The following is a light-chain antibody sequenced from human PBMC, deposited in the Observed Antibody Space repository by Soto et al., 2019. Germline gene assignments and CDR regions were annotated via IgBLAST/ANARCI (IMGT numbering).Light chain of an antibody. CDR3: MQALQTPYT. J-gene: IGKJ2*01. Sequence: DIVMTQSPLSLPVTPGEPASISCRSSQSLLHSNGYKYLDWYLQKPGQSPQLLIYLGSYRASGVPDRFSGSGSGTDFTLKISRVEAEDVGIYYCMQALQTPYTFGQGTKLEI. CDR2: LGS. V-gene: IGKV2-28*01. CDR1: QSLLHSNGYKY.